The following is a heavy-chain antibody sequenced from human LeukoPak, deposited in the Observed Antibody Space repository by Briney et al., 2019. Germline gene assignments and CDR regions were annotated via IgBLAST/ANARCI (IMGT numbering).Heavy chain of an antibody. CDR2: ISYDGSNK. V-gene: IGHV3-30*04. CDR3: ARDRGYSYGYGETLDY. D-gene: IGHD5-18*01. CDR1: GFTFSSYA. Sequence: GRSLRLSCAASGFTFSSYAMHWVRQAPGKGLEWVAVISYDGSNKYYADSVKGRFTISRDNSKNTLYLQMNSLRAEDTAVYYCARDRGYSYGYGETLDYWGQGTLVTVSS. J-gene: IGHJ4*02.